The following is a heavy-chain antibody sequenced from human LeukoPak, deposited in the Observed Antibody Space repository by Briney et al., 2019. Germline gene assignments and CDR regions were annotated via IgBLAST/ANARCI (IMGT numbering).Heavy chain of an antibody. D-gene: IGHD3-9*01. Sequence: GESLKISCKGSGYSFTNYWIGWVRQMPGKGLEWMGIIDPGDSDTRYSPSFQGQVTISADKSISTAYLQWSSLKASDTAMYYCARQLGADYDFLTGPYYFDYWGQGTLVTVSS. CDR3: ARQLGADYDFLTGPYYFDY. CDR1: GYSFTNYW. CDR2: IDPGDSDT. V-gene: IGHV5-51*01. J-gene: IGHJ4*02.